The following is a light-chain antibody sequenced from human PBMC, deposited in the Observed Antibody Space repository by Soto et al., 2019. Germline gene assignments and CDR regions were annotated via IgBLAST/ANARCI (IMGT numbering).Light chain of an antibody. CDR2: EGS. V-gene: IGLV2-23*03. CDR1: SRDVGSYNL. Sequence: QSALTQPASVSGSPGQSITISCTGTSRDVGSYNLVSWYQQHPGKAPKLMIYEGSKRPSGVSNRFSGSKSGNTASLTISGLQAEDEADYYCCSYAGSSTVFGTGTKLTVL. CDR3: CSYAGSSTV. J-gene: IGLJ1*01.